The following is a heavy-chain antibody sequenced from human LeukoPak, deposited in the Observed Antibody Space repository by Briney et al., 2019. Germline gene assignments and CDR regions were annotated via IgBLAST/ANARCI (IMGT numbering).Heavy chain of an antibody. Sequence: SQTLSLTCAISGDSVSSNSAAWNWIRQSPSRGLEWLGRTYYRSKWYNDYAVSVKSRITINPDTSKNQFSLQLNSVTPEDTAVYYCARVMYYYGSGSPGYYYGMDVWGQGTTVTVSS. CDR1: GDSVSSNSAA. V-gene: IGHV6-1*01. CDR3: ARVMYYYGSGSPGYYYGMDV. D-gene: IGHD3-10*01. CDR2: TYYRSKWYN. J-gene: IGHJ6*02.